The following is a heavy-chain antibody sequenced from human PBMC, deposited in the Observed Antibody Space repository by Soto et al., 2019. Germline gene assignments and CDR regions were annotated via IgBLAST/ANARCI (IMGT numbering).Heavy chain of an antibody. J-gene: IGHJ6*02. D-gene: IGHD5-12*01. V-gene: IGHV1-18*01. CDR2: ISPDNGNT. Sequence: QVQLVQSGGEVKKPGASVKVSCKASGYTFTIYGINWVRQAPGQGLEWMGWISPDNGNTNYAQKLQGRVTMTTDTSTSTAYMELRSLRSEATAVFYCARALGYSGYAGMDVWGQWTTVTVSS. CDR1: GYTFTIYG. CDR3: ARALGYSGYAGMDV.